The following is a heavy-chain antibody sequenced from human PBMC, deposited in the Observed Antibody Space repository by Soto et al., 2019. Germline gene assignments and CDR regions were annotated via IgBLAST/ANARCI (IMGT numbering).Heavy chain of an antibody. CDR2: IYYSGST. V-gene: IGHV4-59*01. Sequence: GSISRYHWWSNHQNTEKGLEWIGYIYYSGSTNYNPSLKSRVTLSVDTSKNQFSLKLSSVTAADTAVYYCARVPGDDVYWFSALWGRRTLVTV. CDR3: ARVPGDDVYWFSAL. J-gene: IGHJ2*01. CDR1: GSISRYH. D-gene: IGHD4-17*01.